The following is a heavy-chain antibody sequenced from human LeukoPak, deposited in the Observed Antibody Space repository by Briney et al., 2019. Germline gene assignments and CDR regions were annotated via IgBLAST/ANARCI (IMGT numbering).Heavy chain of an antibody. CDR2: ISYDGSNK. Sequence: GGSLRLSCAASGFTFSSYAMHWVRQAPGKGLEWVAVISYDGSNKYYADSVRGRFTISRDNSKNTLYLQMNSLRAEDTAVYYCASTYGSGSYFLFDYWGQGTLVTVSS. CDR1: GFTFSSYA. J-gene: IGHJ4*02. D-gene: IGHD3-10*01. V-gene: IGHV3-30-3*01. CDR3: ASTYGSGSYFLFDY.